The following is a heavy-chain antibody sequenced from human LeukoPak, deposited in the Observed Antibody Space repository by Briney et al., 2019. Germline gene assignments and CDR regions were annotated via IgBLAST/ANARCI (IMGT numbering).Heavy chain of an antibody. Sequence: PRGSLRLSCAASGFTFSSYSMNWVRQAPGKGLEWVSSISSSSSYIYYADSVKGRFTISRDNAKNSLYLQMNSLRAEDTAVYYCARDPYCSSTSCYTDWFDPWGQGTLVTVSS. CDR3: ARDPYCSSTSCYTDWFDP. V-gene: IGHV3-21*01. CDR1: GFTFSSYS. J-gene: IGHJ5*02. D-gene: IGHD2-2*02. CDR2: ISSSSSYI.